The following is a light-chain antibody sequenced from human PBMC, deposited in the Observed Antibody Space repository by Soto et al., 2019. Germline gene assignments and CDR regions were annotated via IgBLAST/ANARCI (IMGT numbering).Light chain of an antibody. V-gene: IGLV2-14*01. Sequence: QSVLTQPASVSGSPGQSITISCSGTSSDVGGFNYVSWYQQYPGKAPKLMIFEVSYRPSGVSNRFSGSKSGNTASLTISGLQAEDEADYYCSSYTSSSTVLFGGGTKLTVL. J-gene: IGLJ2*01. CDR2: EVS. CDR3: SSYTSSSTVL. CDR1: SSDVGGFNY.